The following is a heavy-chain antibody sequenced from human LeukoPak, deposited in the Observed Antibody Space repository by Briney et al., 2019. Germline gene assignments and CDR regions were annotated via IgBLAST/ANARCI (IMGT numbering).Heavy chain of an antibody. CDR3: AKDRVGTAMVVGDFDY. D-gene: IGHD5-18*01. Sequence: GGSLRLSCAASGFTFSSYAMSWVSQAPGKGLEWVSGIGGSGGTYYADSVKGRFTISRDNSKNTLYLQMNSLRVEDTAVYYCAKDRVGTAMVVGDFDYWGQGTLVTVSS. CDR1: GFTFSSYA. J-gene: IGHJ4*02. CDR2: IGGSGGT. V-gene: IGHV3-23*01.